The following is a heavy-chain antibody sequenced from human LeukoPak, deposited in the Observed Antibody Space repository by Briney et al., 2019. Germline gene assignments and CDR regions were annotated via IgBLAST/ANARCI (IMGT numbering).Heavy chain of an antibody. CDR1: GGSISSHY. D-gene: IGHD1-26*01. J-gene: IGHJ6*02. Sequence: NPSETLSLTCTVSGGSISSHYWSWIRQPPGKGLEWIGYIYYSGTTNYNPSLKSRVTISVDTSKNQFSLKLSSVTAADTAVYYCASQYSGSYIGYYYYGMDVWGQGTTVTVSS. V-gene: IGHV4-59*11. CDR3: ASQYSGSYIGYYYYGMDV. CDR2: IYYSGTT.